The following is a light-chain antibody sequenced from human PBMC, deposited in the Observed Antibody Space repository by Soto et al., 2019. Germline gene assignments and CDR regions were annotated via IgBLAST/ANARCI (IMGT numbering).Light chain of an antibody. CDR2: DDS. V-gene: IGLV3-21*02. CDR3: QVWDSSSDKYV. CDR1: NIGSKS. J-gene: IGLJ1*01. Sequence: SYELTQPPSGSVAPGQTARITCGGTNIGSKSVHWYQQKPGQAPVLVVYDDSDRPSGIPERFSGSISGNTATLTISRVEAGDEADYYCQVWDSSSDKYVFGTGTKLTVL.